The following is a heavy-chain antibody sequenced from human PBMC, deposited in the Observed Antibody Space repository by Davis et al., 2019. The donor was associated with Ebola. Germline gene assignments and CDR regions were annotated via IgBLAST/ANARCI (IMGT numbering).Heavy chain of an antibody. J-gene: IGHJ4*02. V-gene: IGHV4-59*01. Sequence: MPSETLSLTCAVSGGSISNYYWSWIRQSPGKGLEWIGYIYYSGHTNYNPTLKSRVSITLNTSKIRFSLKVNSVTAADTAVYYCARGNDDYVAFDYWGPGTLVTVSS. CDR2: IYYSGHT. CDR1: GGSISNYY. D-gene: IGHD4-17*01. CDR3: ARGNDDYVAFDY.